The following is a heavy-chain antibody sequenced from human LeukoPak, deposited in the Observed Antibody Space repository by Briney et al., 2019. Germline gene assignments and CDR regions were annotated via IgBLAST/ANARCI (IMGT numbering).Heavy chain of an antibody. CDR1: GYTFTSYG. V-gene: IGHV1-18*01. J-gene: IGHJ4*02. CDR2: ISVYNGNT. D-gene: IGHD6-6*01. CDR3: AKTLSAARGVYYFDY. Sequence: ASVKVSCKTSGYTFTSYGISWVRQAPGQGLEWMGWISVYNGNTKYAQKFQGRVTMATDTSTSTAYMELRRLRSDDTAVYYCAKTLSAARGVYYFDYWGQGTLVTVSS.